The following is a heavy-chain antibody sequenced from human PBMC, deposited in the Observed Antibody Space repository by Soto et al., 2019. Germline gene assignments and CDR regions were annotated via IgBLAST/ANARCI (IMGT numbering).Heavy chain of an antibody. CDR2: IKQDGSEK. CDR1: GFTFSDFW. J-gene: IGHJ6*02. Sequence: EVQLVESGGGLVQPGGSLRLSCAGSGFTFSDFWLSWVRQTPGRGLEWVANIKQDGSEKKYVHSVKGRFTISRDKAKYSLYLKMNSLRAEDTAVYYCAKTTILLPAAANRGAPYNYYGLDVWGQGTTVTVSS. D-gene: IGHD2-2*01. CDR3: AKTTILLPAAANRGAPYNYYGLDV. V-gene: IGHV3-7*03.